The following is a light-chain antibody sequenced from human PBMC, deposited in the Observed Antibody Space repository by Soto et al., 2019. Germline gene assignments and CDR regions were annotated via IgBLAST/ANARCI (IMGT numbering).Light chain of an antibody. CDR1: QSISNW. CDR3: QKYMSYS. Sequence: MQVTQAPSTRSASLRDGVTVVCRASQSISNWLAWYQQKAGTAPKLLIYHASTLESGVPSRFSGSGSGTEFTITISSLQPDDFATYYCQKYMSYSFGQGTKVDIK. J-gene: IGKJ1*01. V-gene: IGKV1-5*02. CDR2: HAS.